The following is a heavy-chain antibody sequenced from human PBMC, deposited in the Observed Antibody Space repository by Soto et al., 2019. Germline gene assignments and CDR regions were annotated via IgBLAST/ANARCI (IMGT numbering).Heavy chain of an antibody. J-gene: IGHJ4*02. CDR1: GFTFSNAW. V-gene: IGHV3-15*01. D-gene: IGHD2-2*02. Sequence: GGSLRLSCAASGFTFSNAWMSWVRQAPGKGLEWVGRIKSKTDGGTTDYAAPVKGRFIISRDDSKNTLYLQMNSLKTEDTAVYYCTTDLYCSSTSCYSGHYWGQGTLVTVSS. CDR3: TTDLYCSSTSCYSGHY. CDR2: IKSKTDGGTT.